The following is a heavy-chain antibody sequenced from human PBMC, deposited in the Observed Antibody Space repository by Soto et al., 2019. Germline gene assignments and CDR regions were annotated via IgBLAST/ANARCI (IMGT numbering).Heavy chain of an antibody. D-gene: IGHD5-12*01. CDR1: GFTFSSYS. V-gene: IGHV3-21*01. Sequence: GGSLRLSCAASGFTFSSYSMNWVRQAPGKGLDWVSSISSSISYIYYADSVKGRFTISRDNAKNSLYLQMNSLRAEDTAVYYCARESPGLRNPIDYWGQGTLVTVSS. J-gene: IGHJ4*02. CDR3: ARESPGLRNPIDY. CDR2: ISSSISYI.